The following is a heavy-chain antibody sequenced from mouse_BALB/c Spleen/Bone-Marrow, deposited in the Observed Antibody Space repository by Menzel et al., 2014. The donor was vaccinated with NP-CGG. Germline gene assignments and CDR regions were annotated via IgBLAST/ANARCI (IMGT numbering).Heavy chain of an antibody. CDR3: ATYYRYDRRFAY. V-gene: IGHV14-3*02. J-gene: IGHJ3*01. Sequence: VQLQQPGAELVKPGASVKLSCTASGFNIKDTYMHWVKQRPEQGLEWIGRIDPANVNTKYDPKFQGKATITADTSSNTAYLQLSSLTSEDTAVYYCATYYRYDRRFAYWGQGTLVTVSA. CDR1: GFNIKDTY. D-gene: IGHD2-14*01. CDR2: IDPANVNT.